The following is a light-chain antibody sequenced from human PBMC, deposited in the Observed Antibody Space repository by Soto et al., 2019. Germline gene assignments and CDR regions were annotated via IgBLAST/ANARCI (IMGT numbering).Light chain of an antibody. J-gene: IGKJ4*01. CDR3: QQYNSYPHT. CDR1: QSISSW. Sequence: DIQMTQSPSTLSASVGDRVTITCRASQSISSWLAWYQQKPGKAPKLLIYDASSLESGVPSRFSGSGSRTEFTLTISSLQPDDFATYSCQQYNSYPHTFSGGTKEEIK. CDR2: DAS. V-gene: IGKV1-5*01.